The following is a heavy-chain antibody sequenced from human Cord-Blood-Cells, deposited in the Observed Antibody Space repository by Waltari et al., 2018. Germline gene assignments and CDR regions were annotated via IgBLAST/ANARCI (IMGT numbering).Heavy chain of an antibody. CDR3: ARYSSSWYNWFDP. CDR2: IYYSGST. J-gene: IGHJ5*02. V-gene: IGHV4-31*03. D-gene: IGHD6-13*01. Sequence: QVQLQESGPGLVKPSQTLSLPCTVSGGSISSGGYYWSWIRQHPGKGLEWIGYIYYSGSTYYNPSLKSRVTISVDTSKNQFSLKLSSVTAADTAVYYCARYSSSWYNWFDPWGQGTLVTVSS. CDR1: GGSISSGGYY.